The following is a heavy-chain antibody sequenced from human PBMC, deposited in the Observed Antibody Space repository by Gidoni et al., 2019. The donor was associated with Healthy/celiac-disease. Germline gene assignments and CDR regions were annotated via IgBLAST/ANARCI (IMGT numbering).Heavy chain of an antibody. D-gene: IGHD3-10*01. J-gene: IGHJ4*02. CDR1: GFTLSDYY. Sequence: QVQLVESGGGLVKPGGSLRLSGAASGFTLSDYYMSWIRQARGKGLEWVSKISSSRSYTNYADSVKGRFTISRDNAKNSLYLQINSLRAEDTAVYYCARTSNYGFDYWGQGTLVTVSS. CDR2: ISSSRSYT. CDR3: ARTSNYGFDY. V-gene: IGHV3-11*06.